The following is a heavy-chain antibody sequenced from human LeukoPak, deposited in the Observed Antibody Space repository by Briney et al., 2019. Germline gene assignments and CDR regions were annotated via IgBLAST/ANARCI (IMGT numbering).Heavy chain of an antibody. D-gene: IGHD2-15*01. CDR3: AKDRFCSGAGCSDAFDI. Sequence: HTSETLSLTCAVYGGSFSGYYWSWVRQAPGKGLEWVSTISGSGGSIYYSDSVKGRFTISRDSSKNTLYLQMNSLRAGDTAVYYCAKDRFCSGAGCSDAFDIWGQGTMVTVSS. J-gene: IGHJ3*02. CDR2: ISGSGGSI. V-gene: IGHV3-23*01. CDR1: GGSFSGYY.